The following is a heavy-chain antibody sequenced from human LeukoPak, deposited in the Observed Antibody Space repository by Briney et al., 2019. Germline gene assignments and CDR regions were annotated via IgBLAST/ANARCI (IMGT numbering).Heavy chain of an antibody. CDR2: ISGSGGAT. Sequence: QPGGSLRLSCAASGFTFSSYAMSWVRQAPGKGLDWVSAISGSGGATYYADSVKGRFTISRDNSKNTLYLQMNGLRAEDTAVYYCAKSYSSSRQASEYWGQGTLVTVSS. V-gene: IGHV3-23*01. CDR3: AKSYSSSRQASEY. CDR1: GFTFSSYA. J-gene: IGHJ4*02. D-gene: IGHD6-13*01.